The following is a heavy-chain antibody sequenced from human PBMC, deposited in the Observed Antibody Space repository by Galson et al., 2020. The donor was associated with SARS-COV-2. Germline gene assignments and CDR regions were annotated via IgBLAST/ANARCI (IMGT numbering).Heavy chain of an antibody. D-gene: IGHD2-2*01. CDR1: GFTFSSYA. V-gene: IGHV3-23*01. Sequence: TGGSLRLSCAASGFTFSSYAMSWVRQAPGRGLEWVSTITTSGTSTYYADSVKGRFTISRDNSKNTLYLQMNSLRAEDTAVYYCASHPCSSTSCQYYYGMDVWGQGTTVTVSS. CDR2: ITTSGTST. CDR3: ASHPCSSTSCQYYYGMDV. J-gene: IGHJ6*02.